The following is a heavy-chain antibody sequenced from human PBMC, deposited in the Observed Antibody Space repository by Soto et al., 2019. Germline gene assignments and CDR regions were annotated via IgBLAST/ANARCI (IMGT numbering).Heavy chain of an antibody. CDR1: GGTFSSYA. J-gene: IGHJ3*02. CDR2: IIPIFGTA. CDR3: ARGLLPGRWQAPFDI. D-gene: IGHD2-15*01. Sequence: SSVKVSCKASGGTFSSYAISWVRQAPGQGLEWMGGIIPIFGTANYAQKFQGRVTITADKSTSTAYMELSSLRSEDTAVYYCARGLLPGRWQAPFDIWGQGKMVTVSS. V-gene: IGHV1-69*06.